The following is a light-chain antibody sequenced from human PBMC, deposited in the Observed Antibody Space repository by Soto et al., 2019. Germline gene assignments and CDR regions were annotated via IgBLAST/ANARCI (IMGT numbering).Light chain of an antibody. CDR1: QVIRND. V-gene: IGKV1-6*01. Sequence: AIQMTQSPSSLSASVGARVTITCRASQVIRNDLGWYQQKPGKAPKLLIYGASNLQSGVPSRFSGSGSGTDFTLTITTLQPEDFATYYCLPHYHYPWTFGQGTTVDIK. CDR2: GAS. CDR3: LPHYHYPWT. J-gene: IGKJ1*01.